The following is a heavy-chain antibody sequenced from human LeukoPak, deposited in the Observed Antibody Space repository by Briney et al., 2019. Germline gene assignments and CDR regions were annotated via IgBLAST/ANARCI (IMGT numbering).Heavy chain of an antibody. J-gene: IGHJ6*04. CDR2: IYYSGST. CDR3: ARDRLGNHYYYGMDV. Sequence: SETLSLTCTVSGGSISSYYWGWIRQPPGKGLEWIGYIYYSGSTNYNPSLKSRVTISVDTSKNQFSLKLSSVTAADTAVYYCARDRLGNHYYYGMDVWGKGTTVTVSS. D-gene: IGHD6-19*01. CDR1: GGSISSYY. V-gene: IGHV4-59*01.